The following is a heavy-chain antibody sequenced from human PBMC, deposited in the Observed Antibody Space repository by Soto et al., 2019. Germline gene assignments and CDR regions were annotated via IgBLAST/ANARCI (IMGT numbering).Heavy chain of an antibody. CDR3: AGGTGWVHNY. Sequence: PGGSLRLSCAGSGFTFSNFWINWVRQSPGKGLEWVANIKQDGSTQNYVESVKGRFTISRDNAKNLVYLQTNSLRAEDTAVYYCAGGTGWVHNYWGQGTLVTVS. CDR1: GFTFSNFW. D-gene: IGHD1-1*01. CDR2: IKQDGSTQ. J-gene: IGHJ4*02. V-gene: IGHV3-7*04.